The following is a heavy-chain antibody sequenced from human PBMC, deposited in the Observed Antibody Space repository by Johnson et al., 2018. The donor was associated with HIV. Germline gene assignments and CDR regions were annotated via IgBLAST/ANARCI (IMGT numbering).Heavy chain of an antibody. Sequence: QVQLVESGGGVVQPGGSLRPSCPPSEFSSSAYGIPWVRQAPARGLEWVAFIRYVGSSNFYPDSVKGRFTISRDNSKTTVFLQMNRLRAEDTALYYCAKEWAGFGETHDTVDIWGQGTMVTVSS. V-gene: IGHV3-30*02. CDR3: AKEWAGFGETHDTVDI. CDR1: EFSSSAYG. D-gene: IGHD3-10*01. CDR2: IRYVGSSN. J-gene: IGHJ3*02.